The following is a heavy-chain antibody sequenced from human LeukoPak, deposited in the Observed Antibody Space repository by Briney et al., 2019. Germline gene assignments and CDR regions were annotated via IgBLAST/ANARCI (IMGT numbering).Heavy chain of an antibody. Sequence: ASVKVSCKASGYAFTGYYIHWVRQAPGQGLEWMGIINPSGGTTTYAQQFQGRVTMTRDTSTSTVYMELNTLRSEDTAVYYCARGSNYYYDSSADYPRYWGQGTLVTVSS. CDR1: GYAFTGYY. J-gene: IGHJ4*02. CDR3: ARGSNYYYDSSADYPRY. V-gene: IGHV1-46*01. CDR2: INPSGGTT. D-gene: IGHD3-22*01.